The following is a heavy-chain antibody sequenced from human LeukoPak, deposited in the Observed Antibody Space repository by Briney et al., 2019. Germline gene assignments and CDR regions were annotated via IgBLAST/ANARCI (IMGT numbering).Heavy chain of an antibody. Sequence: SGGSLRLSCAASGFTFSSYAMSWVRQAPGKGLEWVSAISGSGGSTYYADSVEGRFTISRDNSKNTLYLQMNSLRAEDTAVYYCAKKTPRRDGYNYNYWGQGTLVTVSS. CDR3: AKKTPRRDGYNYNY. V-gene: IGHV3-23*01. CDR2: ISGSGGST. CDR1: GFTFSSYA. D-gene: IGHD5-24*01. J-gene: IGHJ4*02.